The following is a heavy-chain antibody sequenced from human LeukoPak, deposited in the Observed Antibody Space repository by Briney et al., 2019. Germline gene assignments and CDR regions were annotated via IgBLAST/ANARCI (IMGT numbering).Heavy chain of an antibody. Sequence: PGGSLRLSCAASGFTFSSYAMSWVRQAPGKGLEGVSAISGSGGSTYYADFVKGRFTISRDNSKNTLYLQMNSLRAEDTAVYYCAKALSGGAALDLFDYWGQGTLVTVSS. CDR1: GFTFSSYA. D-gene: IGHD3-16*01. CDR2: ISGSGGST. V-gene: IGHV3-23*01. CDR3: AKALSGGAALDLFDY. J-gene: IGHJ4*02.